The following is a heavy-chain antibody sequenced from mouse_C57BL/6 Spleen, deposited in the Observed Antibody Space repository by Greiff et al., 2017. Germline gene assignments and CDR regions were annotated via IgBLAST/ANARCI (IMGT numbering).Heavy chain of an antibody. CDR2: ISNLAYSI. Sequence: EVKLVESGGGLVQPGGSLKLSCAASGFTFSDYGMAWVRQAPRKGPEWVAFISNLAYSIYYADTVTGRFTIYRENAKNTLYLEMSSLRSEDTAMYYCARQDYGNYFAYWGQGTLVTVSA. CDR1: GFTFSDYG. D-gene: IGHD2-1*01. CDR3: ARQDYGNYFAY. J-gene: IGHJ3*01. V-gene: IGHV5-15*01.